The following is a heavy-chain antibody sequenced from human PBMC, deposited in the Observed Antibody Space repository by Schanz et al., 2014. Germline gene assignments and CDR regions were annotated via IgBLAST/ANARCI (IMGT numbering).Heavy chain of an antibody. CDR3: ARDAVALVPEDVMDV. D-gene: IGHD2-15*01. CDR1: GFTFSSYG. Sequence: QVHLVESGGGVVQPGRSLRLSCAASGFTFSSYGMHWVRQAPGKGPEWVALVWSDGNTKYYVDSVKGRFTISRDNSMNTLHLQMDDLRVEDTAVYYCARDAVALVPEDVMDVGGRGTPVAVSS. CDR2: VWSDGNTK. V-gene: IGHV3-33*08. J-gene: IGHJ6*03.